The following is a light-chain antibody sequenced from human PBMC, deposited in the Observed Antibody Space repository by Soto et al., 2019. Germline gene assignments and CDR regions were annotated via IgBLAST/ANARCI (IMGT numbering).Light chain of an antibody. J-gene: IGKJ5*01. CDR1: QSVGSY. V-gene: IGKV3-11*01. Sequence: EIVLTQSPATLSLSPGERATLSCRASQSVGSYLAWYQQKSGQAPRLLIYHASIGATGIPARFSGSGSGTDFTLTISSLEPEDFAVYYCQQRTYWPIAFGQGTRLEI. CDR3: QQRTYWPIA. CDR2: HAS.